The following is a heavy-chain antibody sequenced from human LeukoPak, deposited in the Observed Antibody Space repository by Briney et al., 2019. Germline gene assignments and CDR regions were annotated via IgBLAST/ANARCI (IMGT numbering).Heavy chain of an antibody. V-gene: IGHV3-30*02. CDR2: IRYDGSNK. CDR3: AKDWSYKGWAYYCDY. CDR1: GFTFSSYG. Sequence: GGSLRLSCAASGFTFSSYGMYWVRQAPGKGLEWVAFIRYDGSNKYYADSVKGRFTISRDNSKNTLDLQMNSLSAEDTAVYYCAKDWSYKGWAYYCDYWGQGTLVTVSS. D-gene: IGHD1-1*01. J-gene: IGHJ4*02.